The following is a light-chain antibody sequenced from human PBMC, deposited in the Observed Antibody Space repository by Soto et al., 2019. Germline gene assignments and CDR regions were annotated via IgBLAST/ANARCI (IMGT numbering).Light chain of an antibody. Sequence: DIQMTQSPSSLSASVGDIVTITCLASQSISNHLNWYQQKPGKAPKLLIFAASSLQSGVPSRFSGSRSGPDFTLTISSLQPEDFATYYCQQSYSSPPTFGQGTKVDIK. V-gene: IGKV1-39*01. CDR2: AAS. CDR3: QQSYSSPPT. J-gene: IGKJ1*01. CDR1: QSISNH.